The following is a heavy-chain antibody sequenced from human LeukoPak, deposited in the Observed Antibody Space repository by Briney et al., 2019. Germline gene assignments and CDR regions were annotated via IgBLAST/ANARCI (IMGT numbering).Heavy chain of an antibody. D-gene: IGHD3-10*01. V-gene: IGHV3-30*02. CDR3: AKDRLWFGELLPPVDY. CDR2: IRYDRSNK. J-gene: IGHJ4*02. CDR1: GFPFSSYG. Sequence: RGGPLSLSCGASGFPFSSYGEHCVPQAPGKGVEGVAFIRYDRSNKYYADSVKGRFTISRDNSKNTLYLQMNSLRAEDTAVYYCAKDRLWFGELLPPVDYWGQGTLVTVSS.